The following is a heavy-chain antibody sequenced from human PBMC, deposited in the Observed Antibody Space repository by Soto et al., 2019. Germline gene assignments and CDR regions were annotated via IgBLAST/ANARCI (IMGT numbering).Heavy chain of an antibody. CDR3: AHCRSVVSTYYFEY. D-gene: IGHD2-15*01. CDR2: VYYNDDI. J-gene: IGHJ4*02. Sequence: QITLKESGPTLVKPTQTLTLTCTFSGFSLSTGAVGVGWIRQPPGEALEWLALVYYNDDIRYSPSLKDRLTITKETSKNQVVLTLTIIDPVDTATYFCAHCRSVVSTYYFEYWGQGTLVTVSS. V-gene: IGHV2-5*01. CDR1: GFSLSTGAVG.